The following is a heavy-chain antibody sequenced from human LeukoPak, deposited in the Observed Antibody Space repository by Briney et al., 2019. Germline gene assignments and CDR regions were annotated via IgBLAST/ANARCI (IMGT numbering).Heavy chain of an antibody. CDR3: ARDYYGSGSYSVDY. CDR1: GYTFTGDY. D-gene: IGHD3-10*01. CDR2: INPNSGDT. V-gene: IGHV1-2*02. J-gene: IGHJ4*02. Sequence: GSVKVSCKASGYTFTGDYMHWVRQAPGQGLEWMGWINPNSGDTKYAQNFQGRVTMTRDTSISTAYMELSRLRSDDTAVYYCARDYYGSGSYSVDYWGQGTLVTVSS.